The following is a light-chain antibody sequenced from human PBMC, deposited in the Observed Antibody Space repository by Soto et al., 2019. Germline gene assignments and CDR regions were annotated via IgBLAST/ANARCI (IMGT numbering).Light chain of an antibody. Sequence: EVVMTQSPAPRSVSPGERDTLSCTALPSVNSNLAWYQQKHGQSPRLIIYDASIRATDTPARFIGSGSRTDFTLIISSLQSEDFARYCCQYYNNWPQWTFGQGTKVEVK. J-gene: IGKJ1*01. CDR3: QYYNNWPQWT. CDR1: PSVNSN. CDR2: DAS. V-gene: IGKV3-15*01.